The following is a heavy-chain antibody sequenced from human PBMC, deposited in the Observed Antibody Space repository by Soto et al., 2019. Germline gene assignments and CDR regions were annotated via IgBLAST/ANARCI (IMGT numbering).Heavy chain of an antibody. J-gene: IGHJ6*02. CDR1: VGTLVIYA. D-gene: IGHD2-2*01. Sequence: GAPVAVSCKACVGTLVIYAMSWVRQAHGQGLEWMGGIFPIFGTANYAQKFQGRVTITADKSTSTAYMELSSLRSEDTAVYYCARCTSCFHPALFDYYGMAVWGHGTTVTVSS. CDR3: ARCTSCFHPALFDYYGMAV. CDR2: IFPIFGTA. V-gene: IGHV1-69*06.